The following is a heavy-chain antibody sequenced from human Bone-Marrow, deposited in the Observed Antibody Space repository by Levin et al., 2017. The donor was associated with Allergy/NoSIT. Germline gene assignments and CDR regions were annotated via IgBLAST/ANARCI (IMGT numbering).Heavy chain of an antibody. CDR3: ARDRVITSGSTYYYYGMDG. CDR1: GGSISTYF. Sequence: SQTLSLTCTVSGGSISTYFWSWIRQPPGKGLEWIGHLSSSGSSNYNPSLKSRVTISVDTSKNQLSLKLTSVTAADRAVYYCARDRVITSGSTYYYYGMDGWGQGTTVTVSS. V-gene: IGHV4-59*01. CDR2: LSSSGSS. J-gene: IGHJ6*02. D-gene: IGHD2-15*01.